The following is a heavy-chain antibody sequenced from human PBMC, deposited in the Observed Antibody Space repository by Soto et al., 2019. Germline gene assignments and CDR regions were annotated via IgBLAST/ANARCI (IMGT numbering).Heavy chain of an antibody. J-gene: IGHJ4*02. CDR3: ARANRVVPAVNYFDY. CDR2: IYYSGST. D-gene: IGHD2-2*01. Sequence: SETLSLTCTVSGGSISSGGYYWSWIRQHPGKGLEWIGYIYYSGSTYYNPSLKSRVTISVDTSKNQFSLKLSSVTAADTAVYYCARANRVVPAVNYFDYWGQGTLVTVSS. V-gene: IGHV4-31*03. CDR1: GGSISSGGYY.